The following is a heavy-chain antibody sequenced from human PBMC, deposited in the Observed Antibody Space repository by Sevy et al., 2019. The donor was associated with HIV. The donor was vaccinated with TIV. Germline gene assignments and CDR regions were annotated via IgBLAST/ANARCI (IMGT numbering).Heavy chain of an antibody. J-gene: IGHJ4*02. V-gene: IGHV4-4*02. CDR1: GGSISRSNW. Sequence: SETLSLTCDVSGGSISRSNWWSWVRQPPGKGLEWIGEIYHSGTTNYNPSLNRRVTISVDKSKNQFSLKLSSVTAADTAVYYCAALSGTDVLSYYLDFWGQGTLVTVSS. CDR3: AALSGTDVLSYYLDF. D-gene: IGHD6-13*01. CDR2: IYHSGTT.